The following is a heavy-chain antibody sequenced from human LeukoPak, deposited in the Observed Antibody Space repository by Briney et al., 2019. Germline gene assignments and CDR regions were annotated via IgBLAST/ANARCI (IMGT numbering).Heavy chain of an antibody. D-gene: IGHD6-19*01. CDR3: AREAKVYSSGWYGDY. CDR2: IRYDGSNK. J-gene: IGHJ4*02. CDR1: GFTFSSYG. V-gene: IGHV3-30*02. Sequence: GGSLRLSCAASGFTFSSYGMHWVRQAPGKGLEWVAFIRYDGSNKYYADSVKGRFTISRDNSKNTLYLQMNSLRAEDTALYYCAREAKVYSSGWYGDYWGQGTLVTVSS.